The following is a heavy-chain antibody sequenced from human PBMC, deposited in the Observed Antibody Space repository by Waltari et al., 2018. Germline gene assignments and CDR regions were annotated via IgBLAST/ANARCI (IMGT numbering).Heavy chain of an antibody. CDR3: AREGPSYSGFDY. CDR2: ISYDGSKK. J-gene: IGHJ4*02. D-gene: IGHD2-21*01. CDR1: GFPSPNIA. V-gene: IGHV3-30-3*01. Sequence: QVQLVESGGGVVQPGRSLRLSCAASGFPSPNIAMHWVRQAPGKGLEWVAVISYDGSKKYYANSVKGRFTISRDNSKNTLYLQMSSLRAEDTALYYCAREGPSYSGFDYWGQGSLVTVSS.